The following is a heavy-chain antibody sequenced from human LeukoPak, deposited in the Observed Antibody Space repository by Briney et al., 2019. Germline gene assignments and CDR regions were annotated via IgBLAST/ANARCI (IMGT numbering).Heavy chain of an antibody. CDR3: ARDPLYYDSSGYSDY. V-gene: IGHV3-48*04. J-gene: IGHJ4*02. D-gene: IGHD3-22*01. CDR2: TSSSSSTI. Sequence: GGSLRLSCAASGFTFSGYDMSWVRQAPGKGLEWVSYTSSSSSTIYYADSVKSRFTISRDNAKNSLYLQMNSLRAEDTAVYYCARDPLYYDSSGYSDYWGQGTLVTVSS. CDR1: GFTFSGYD.